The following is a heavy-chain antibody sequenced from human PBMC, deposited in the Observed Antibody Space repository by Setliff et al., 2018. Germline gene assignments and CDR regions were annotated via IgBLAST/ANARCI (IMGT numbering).Heavy chain of an antibody. CDR3: AREASSDWYGGGFDI. D-gene: IGHD6-19*01. J-gene: IGHJ3*02. CDR1: GGSISSSSYY. CDR2: IYYSGST. Sequence: PSETLSLTCTVSGGSISSSSYYWGWIRQPPGKGLEWIGSIYYSGSTYYNPSLKSRVTISLDTSKKQFSLKLSSVTAADTAVYYCAREASSDWYGGGFDIWGQGTMVTVSS. V-gene: IGHV4-39*07.